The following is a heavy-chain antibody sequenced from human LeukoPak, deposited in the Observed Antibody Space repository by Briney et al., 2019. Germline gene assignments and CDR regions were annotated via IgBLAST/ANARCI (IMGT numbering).Heavy chain of an antibody. Sequence: PSETLSLTCTVFGGSISSYYWSWIRQPPGKGLEWIGYIYYSGSTNYNPSLKSRVTISVDTSKNQFSLKLSSVTAADTAVYYCARRSIAVAGGGHYYYYMDVWGKGTTVTVSS. CDR1: GGSISSYY. CDR3: ARRSIAVAGGGHYYYYMDV. J-gene: IGHJ6*03. CDR2: IYYSGST. D-gene: IGHD6-19*01. V-gene: IGHV4-59*01.